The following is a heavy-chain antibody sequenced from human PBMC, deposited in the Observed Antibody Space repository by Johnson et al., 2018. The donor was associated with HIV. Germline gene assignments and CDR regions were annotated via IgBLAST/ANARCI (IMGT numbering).Heavy chain of an antibody. D-gene: IGHD3-22*01. J-gene: IGHJ3*01. CDR2: ISYDGSNK. V-gene: IGHV3-30*19. CDR1: GFTFSSYG. CDR3: VRRFYDSSAFDV. Sequence: QVQLVESGGGVVQPGRSLRLSCAASGFTFSSYGMHWVRQAPGKGLEWVAVISYDGSNKYYADSVKGRFTISRDNSKNTLYLQMNSLRAEDTAVYYCVRRFYDSSAFDVWGQGTLVTVSS.